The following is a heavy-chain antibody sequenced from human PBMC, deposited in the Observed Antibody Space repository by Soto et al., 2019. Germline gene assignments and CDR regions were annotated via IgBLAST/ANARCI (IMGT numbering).Heavy chain of an antibody. J-gene: IGHJ5*02. CDR3: ARDRGYRSGSFGS. Sequence: QVQLQEPGPGLVKPSETLSLTCIVSCCSISVYYWCWTRQPAGKELEWIGRIYSDGTTNYNPSLKGRGTLSVDTYKKHIPLTLTSVNAVYSAMYYCARDRGYRSGSFGSSGQGGLVTVSS. CDR1: CCSISVYY. CDR2: IYSDGTT. V-gene: IGHV4-4*07. D-gene: IGHD5-18*01.